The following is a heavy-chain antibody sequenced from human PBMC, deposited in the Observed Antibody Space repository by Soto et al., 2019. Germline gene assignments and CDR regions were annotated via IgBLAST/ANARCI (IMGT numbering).Heavy chain of an antibody. J-gene: IGHJ4*02. Sequence: QVQLQESGPGLVKPSQTLSLTCTVSGGSISSGDYYWSWIRQPPGKGLEWIGYIYYSGSTYYNPSLKSRVTISVDTSKNQFALKLSSVTAADTAVYYCARAGNGMVRGAPFDYWGQGTLVTVSS. CDR3: ARAGNGMVRGAPFDY. CDR2: IYYSGST. V-gene: IGHV4-30-4*01. D-gene: IGHD3-10*01. CDR1: GGSISSGDYY.